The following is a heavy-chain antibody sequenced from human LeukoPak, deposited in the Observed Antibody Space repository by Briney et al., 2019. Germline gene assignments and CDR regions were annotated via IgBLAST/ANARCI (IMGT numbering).Heavy chain of an antibody. D-gene: IGHD6-6*01. J-gene: IGHJ5*02. CDR2: IDPSDSYT. CDR3: ARPRADQTRSSSSMDFDP. Sequence: GGSLKISCKGSGYRFTSYWISWVRQMPGKGLEWMGRIDPSDSYTNYSPSFQGHVTLSADKSISTAYLQWSSLKASDTAMYYCARPRADQTRSSSSMDFDPWGQGTLVTVSS. CDR1: GYRFTSYW. V-gene: IGHV5-10-1*01.